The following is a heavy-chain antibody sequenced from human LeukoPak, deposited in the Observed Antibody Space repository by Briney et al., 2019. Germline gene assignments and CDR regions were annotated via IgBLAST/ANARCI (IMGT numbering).Heavy chain of an antibody. Sequence: SETLSLTCTVSGYSISSGYYWGWIRQPPGKGLEWIGSIYHSGSTYYNPSLKSRVTISVDTSKNQFSLKLSSVTAADTAVYYCASRIAAAGTGEDYWGQGTLVTVSS. D-gene: IGHD6-13*01. CDR1: GYSISSGYY. CDR2: IYHSGST. J-gene: IGHJ4*02. V-gene: IGHV4-38-2*02. CDR3: ASRIAAAGTGEDY.